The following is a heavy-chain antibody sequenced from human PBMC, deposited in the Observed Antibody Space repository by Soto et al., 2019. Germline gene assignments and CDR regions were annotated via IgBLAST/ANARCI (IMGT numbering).Heavy chain of an antibody. CDR3: ARIEADGGYYYGMDV. D-gene: IGHD3-22*01. CDR1: GGSISSYY. CDR2: IYYSGST. V-gene: IGHV4-59*01. J-gene: IGHJ6*02. Sequence: SLETLSLTCTVSGGSISSYYWSWIRQPPGKGLEWIGYIYYSGSTNYNPSLKSRVTISVDTSKNQFSLKLSSVTAADTAVYYCARIEADGGYYYGMDVWGQGTTVTVSS.